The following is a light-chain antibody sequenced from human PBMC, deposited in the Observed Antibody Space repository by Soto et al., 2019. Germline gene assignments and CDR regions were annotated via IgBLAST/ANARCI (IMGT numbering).Light chain of an antibody. CDR2: DVS. CDR1: TSDVGGYHY. V-gene: IGLV2-11*01. J-gene: IGLJ3*02. Sequence: QSALTQPRSVSGSPGQSVTISCTATTSDVGGYHYLSWYQQHPGKAPKLMIYDVSKRPSGVPDRFSGSKSGNTASLTISGLESEDEADYYCCSYAGSYTLEVFGGGTKITVL. CDR3: CSYAGSYTLEV.